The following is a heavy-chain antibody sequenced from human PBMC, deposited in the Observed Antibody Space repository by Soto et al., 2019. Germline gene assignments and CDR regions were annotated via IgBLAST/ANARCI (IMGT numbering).Heavy chain of an antibody. J-gene: IGHJ6*02. Sequence: SETLSLTCAISGDSVSSNSAAWNWIRQSPSRGLEWLGRTYYRFKWYNDYAVSVKSRITINPDTSKNQFSLQLNSVTPEDTAVYYCARDVRQQTLYYYYGMDVWGQGTTVTVSS. D-gene: IGHD6-13*01. CDR2: TYYRFKWYN. CDR1: GDSVSSNSAA. V-gene: IGHV6-1*01. CDR3: ARDVRQQTLYYYYGMDV.